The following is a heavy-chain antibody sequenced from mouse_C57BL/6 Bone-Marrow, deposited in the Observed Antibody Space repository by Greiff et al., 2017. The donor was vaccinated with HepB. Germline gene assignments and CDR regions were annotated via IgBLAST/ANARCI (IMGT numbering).Heavy chain of an antibody. J-gene: IGHJ1*03. D-gene: IGHD2-1*01. CDR1: GFNIKDYY. V-gene: IGHV14-2*01. Sequence: EVQGVESGAELVKPGASVKLSCTASGFNIKDYYMHWVKQRPEQGLEWIGRIDPEDGETKYAPKFQGKATITADTSSNTAYLQLSSLTSEDTAVYYCARSSTMVTTDWYFDVWGTGTTVTVSS. CDR3: ARSSTMVTTDWYFDV. CDR2: IDPEDGET.